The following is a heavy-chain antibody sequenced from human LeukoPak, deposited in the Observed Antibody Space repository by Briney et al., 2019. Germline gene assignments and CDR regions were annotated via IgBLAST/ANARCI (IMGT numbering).Heavy chain of an antibody. CDR3: AREFYTALRS. J-gene: IGHJ5*02. Sequence: PSETLSPTCSVSGGSISSYYWSWIRQPPGKGLEWIGYISYSGSTNYNPSLKSRVTISVDTSKNQFSLKLSSVTAADTAVYYCAREFYTALRSWGQGTLVTVSS. CDR1: GGSISSYY. V-gene: IGHV4-59*01. D-gene: IGHD2-2*02. CDR2: ISYSGST.